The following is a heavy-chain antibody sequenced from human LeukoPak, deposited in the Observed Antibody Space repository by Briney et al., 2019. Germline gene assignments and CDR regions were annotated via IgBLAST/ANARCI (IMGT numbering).Heavy chain of an antibody. J-gene: IGHJ2*01. V-gene: IGHV3-23*01. Sequence: PGGSLRLSCEASGFTFSNYAMSWVRQAPGKGLEWVSGIGGSDDRTYYADSVKGRLTTSRDNSKNTLFLQMNSLRAEDTAIYYCAKDEADHYWYFDLWGRGTLVTVSS. CDR1: GFTFSNYA. CDR2: IGGSDDRT. CDR3: AKDEADHYWYFDL.